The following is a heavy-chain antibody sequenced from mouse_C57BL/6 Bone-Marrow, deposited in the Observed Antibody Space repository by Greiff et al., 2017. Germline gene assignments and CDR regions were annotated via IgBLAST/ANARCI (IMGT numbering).Heavy chain of an antibody. J-gene: IGHJ2*01. V-gene: IGHV5-4*01. D-gene: IGHD4-1*01. CDR3: ARDKGGGANWDFDY. CDR1: GFTFSSYA. Sequence: EVQRVESGGGLVKPGGSLKLSCAASGFTFSSYAMSWVRQTPEKRLEWVATISDGGSYTYYPDNVKGRFTISRDNAKNNLYLQMSHLKSEDTAMYYCARDKGGGANWDFDYWGQGTTLTVSS. CDR2: ISDGGSYT.